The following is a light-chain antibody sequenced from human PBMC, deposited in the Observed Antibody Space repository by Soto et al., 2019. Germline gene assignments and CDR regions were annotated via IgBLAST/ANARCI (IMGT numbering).Light chain of an antibody. V-gene: IGLV2-11*01. CDR2: YST. J-gene: IGLJ3*02. Sequence: QSALTQPRSVSGSPGQSVSISCTGSSSDIGRYDSVSWYQQYPGKAPHLIIYYSTKRPSGVPNRFSASKSGSTASLAISGLQAEDEADYYCCAYAGVNTWVFGGGTKLTVL. CDR3: CAYAGVNTWV. CDR1: SSDIGRYDS.